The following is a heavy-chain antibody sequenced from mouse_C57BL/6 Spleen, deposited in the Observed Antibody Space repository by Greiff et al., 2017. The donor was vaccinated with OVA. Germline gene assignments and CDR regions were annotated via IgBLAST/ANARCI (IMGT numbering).Heavy chain of an antibody. V-gene: IGHV1-52*01. Sequence: VQLQQSGAELVRPGSSVKLSCKASGYTFTSYWMHWVKQRPIQGLEWIGNIDPSDSETHYNQQFKDKATLTVDKSSSTAYMQLSSLTSEDSAVDYWARTYGLPPWYFDVWGTGTTVTVSS. J-gene: IGHJ1*03. D-gene: IGHD1-1*01. CDR1: GYTFTSYW. CDR3: ARTYGLPPWYFDV. CDR2: IDPSDSET.